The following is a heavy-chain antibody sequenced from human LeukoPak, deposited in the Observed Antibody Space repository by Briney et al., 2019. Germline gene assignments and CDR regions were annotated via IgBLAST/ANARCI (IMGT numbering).Heavy chain of an antibody. CDR3: ARDNRWELLYYFDY. V-gene: IGHV3-30*04. D-gene: IGHD1-26*01. CDR1: RFIFSSYS. J-gene: IGHJ4*02. Sequence: AGSLRLSCAASRFIFSSYSKYWVRQAPGKGLQWVAADSVKGRFTIPRDNSKNSLYLQMNSLRAEDTAVYYCARDNRWELLYYFDYWGQGTLVTVSS.